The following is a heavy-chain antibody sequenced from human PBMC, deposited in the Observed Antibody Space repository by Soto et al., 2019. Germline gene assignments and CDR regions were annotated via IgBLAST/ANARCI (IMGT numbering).Heavy chain of an antibody. J-gene: IGHJ4*02. CDR2: IYYSGST. D-gene: IGHD4-17*01. V-gene: IGHV4-39*01. CDR1: GGSISSGGYY. Sequence: SETLSLTSAGSGGSISSGGYYWGWIRQPPGKGLEWIGSIYYSGSTYYNPSLKSRVTISVDTSKNQFSLKLSSVTAADTAVYYCARRNTVTTSHWGQGTLVTVCS. CDR3: ARRNTVTTSH.